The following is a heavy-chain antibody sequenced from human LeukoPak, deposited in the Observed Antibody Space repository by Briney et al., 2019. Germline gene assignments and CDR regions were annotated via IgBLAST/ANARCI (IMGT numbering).Heavy chain of an antibody. V-gene: IGHV3-21*01. CDR2: ISSSSSYI. Sequence: GGSLRLSCAASGFTFSSYSMNWVRQAPGKGLEWVSSISSSSSYIYYADSLKGRFTISRDNAKNSLYLQMNSLRAEDTAVYYCARGHWDDAFGIWGQGTMVTVSS. J-gene: IGHJ3*02. CDR1: GFTFSSYS. D-gene: IGHD7-27*01. CDR3: ARGHWDDAFGI.